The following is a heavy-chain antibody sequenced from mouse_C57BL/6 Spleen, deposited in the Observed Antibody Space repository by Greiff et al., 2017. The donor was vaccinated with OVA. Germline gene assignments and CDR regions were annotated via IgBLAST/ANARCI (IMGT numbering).Heavy chain of an antibody. Sequence: VQLQQPGAELVKPGASVKLSCKASGYTFTSYWMHWVKQRPGQGLEWIGMIHPNSGSTNYNEKFKSKATLTVDKSSSTAYMQLSSLTSEDSAVYDCARSVYYDYDSDVDYWGQGTTLTVSS. V-gene: IGHV1-64*01. J-gene: IGHJ2*01. CDR2: IHPNSGST. CDR3: ARSVYYDYDSDVDY. D-gene: IGHD2-4*01. CDR1: GYTFTSYW.